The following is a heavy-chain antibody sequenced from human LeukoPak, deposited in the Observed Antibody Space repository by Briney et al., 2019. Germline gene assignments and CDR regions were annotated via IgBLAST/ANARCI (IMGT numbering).Heavy chain of an antibody. Sequence: GGSLRLSCAASGFTVSSNYMSWVRQAPGKGLGWVSVIYSGGSTYYADSVKGRFTISRDNSKNTLYLQMNSLRAEDTAVYYCAGELSRYYFDYWGQGTLVTVSS. J-gene: IGHJ4*02. D-gene: IGHD2-2*01. CDR1: GFTVSSNY. V-gene: IGHV3-53*01. CDR3: AGELSRYYFDY. CDR2: IYSGGST.